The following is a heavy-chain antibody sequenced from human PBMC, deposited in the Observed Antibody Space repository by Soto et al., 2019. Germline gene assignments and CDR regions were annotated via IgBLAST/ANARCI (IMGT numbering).Heavy chain of an antibody. CDR2: IKQDGSEK. CDR3: ASRVPDVAYYGVFDY. V-gene: IGHV3-7*03. CDR1: GLTFSGHW. D-gene: IGHD3-3*01. Sequence: LRLSCAASGLTFSGHWMTWVRQAPGKGLEWVANIKQDGSEKYYVDSVKGRFTISRDNAKNSVFLQMNSLTVEDTAMYYCASRVPDVAYYGVFDYWGQGTLVTV. J-gene: IGHJ4*02.